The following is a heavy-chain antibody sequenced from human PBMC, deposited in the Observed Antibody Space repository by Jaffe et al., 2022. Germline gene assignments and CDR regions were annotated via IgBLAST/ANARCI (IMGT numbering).Heavy chain of an antibody. V-gene: IGHV5-51*01. CDR1: GYNFNTFW. Sequence: EVQLVQSGAEVRKPGESLKISCKTSGYNFNTFWIGWVRQMPGKGLEWMGIIYPGDSDTKYSPSFQGQVTISADKSITTAYLQWSSLRASDTAMYYCVRHIGCVGGGCHAYWGQGTLVTVSS. J-gene: IGHJ4*02. CDR3: VRHIGCVGGGCHAY. D-gene: IGHD2-21*01. CDR2: IYPGDSDT.